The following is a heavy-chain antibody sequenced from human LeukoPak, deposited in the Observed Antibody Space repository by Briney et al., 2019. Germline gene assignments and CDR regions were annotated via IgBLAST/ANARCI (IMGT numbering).Heavy chain of an antibody. CDR2: INPDGGGT. CDR1: GYTFTGYY. D-gene: IGHD3-16*01. V-gene: IGHV1-2*02. J-gene: IGHJ6*02. CDR3: ARDPWGDFANPFYYYGMDV. Sequence: ASVKVSCKASGYTFTGYYMHWVRQAPGQGLEWMGWINPDGGGTNYAQKFQGRVTMTRDTSISTAYMELSRLRSDDTAVYYCARDPWGDFANPFYYYGMDVWGQGTTVTVSS.